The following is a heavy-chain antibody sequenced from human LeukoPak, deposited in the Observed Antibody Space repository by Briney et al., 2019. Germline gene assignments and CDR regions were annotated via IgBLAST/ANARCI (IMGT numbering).Heavy chain of an antibody. V-gene: IGHV3-23*01. J-gene: IGHJ3*02. CDR3: AKDLPDIPDAFDI. CDR1: GFTFSSYA. Sequence: QTEGSLRLSCAASGFTFSSYAMSWVRQAPGKGLEWVSAISGSGGSTYYADSVKGRFTISRDNSKNTLYLQMNSLRAEDTAVYYCAKDLPDIPDAFDIWGQGTMVTVSS. D-gene: IGHD2-15*01. CDR2: ISGSGGST.